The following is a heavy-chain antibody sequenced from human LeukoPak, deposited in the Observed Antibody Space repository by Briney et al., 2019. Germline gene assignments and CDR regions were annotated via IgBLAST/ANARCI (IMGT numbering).Heavy chain of an antibody. V-gene: IGHV4-31*03. J-gene: IGHJ6*02. CDR3: ARDHSYYFGSQTSTLDV. CDR1: GASISTAGYY. CDR2: IYYTGSI. D-gene: IGHD3-10*01. Sequence: SETLSLTCTFSGASISTAGYYWTWIRQSPGGGLEWIGYIYYTGSINYNPSLKSRLTMSLDTSKNQFSLKLRSVTAADTAIYYCARDHSYYFGSQTSTLDVWGQGTAVTVSS.